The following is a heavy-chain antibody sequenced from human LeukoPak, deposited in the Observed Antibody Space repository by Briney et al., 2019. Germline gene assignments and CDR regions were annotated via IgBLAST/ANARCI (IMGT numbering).Heavy chain of an antibody. J-gene: IGHJ2*01. Sequence: SETLSLTCTVSGGSISSYYWSWIRQPAGKGLEWIGRIYTSGSTNYNPSLKSRVTMSVDTSKSQFSLKLSSVTAADTAVYYCARDLWDLRFGERTNWYFDLWGRGTLVTVSS. V-gene: IGHV4-4*07. CDR3: ARDLWDLRFGERTNWYFDL. CDR1: GGSISSYY. D-gene: IGHD3-10*01. CDR2: IYTSGST.